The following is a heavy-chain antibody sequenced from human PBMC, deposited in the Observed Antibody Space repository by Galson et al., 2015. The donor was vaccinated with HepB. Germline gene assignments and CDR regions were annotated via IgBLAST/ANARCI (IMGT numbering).Heavy chain of an antibody. CDR2: IKRDGSEK. Sequence: SLRLSCAASRFAFSDYCMTWVRHSPGKGLEWVATIKRDGSEKFYVDSVEGRFTISRDNARYSLNLQMDNVRGEDTAVYFCARGGRSTSYYWEFWGQGTLVTVSS. D-gene: IGHD2-2*01. V-gene: IGHV3-7*01. CDR1: RFAFSDYC. J-gene: IGHJ1*01. CDR3: ARGGRSTSYYWEF.